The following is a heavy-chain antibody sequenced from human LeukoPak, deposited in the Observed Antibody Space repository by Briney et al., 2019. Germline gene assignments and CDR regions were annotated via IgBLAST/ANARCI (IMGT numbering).Heavy chain of an antibody. Sequence: SGGSLRLSCAASGFTFSSYAMHWVRQAPGKGLEWGAVISYDGSNKYYADSVKGRFTISRDNSKNTLYLQMNSLRAEDTAVYYCARGYYDILTGYYGGGAFDIWGQGTMVTVSS. J-gene: IGHJ3*02. D-gene: IGHD3-9*01. CDR3: ARGYYDILTGYYGGGAFDI. CDR2: ISYDGSNK. V-gene: IGHV3-30*04. CDR1: GFTFSSYA.